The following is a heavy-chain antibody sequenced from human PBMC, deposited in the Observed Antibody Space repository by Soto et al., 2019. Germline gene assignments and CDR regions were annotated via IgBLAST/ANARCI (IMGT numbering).Heavy chain of an antibody. CDR2: ISATGGST. J-gene: IGHJ4*02. V-gene: IGHV3-23*01. Sequence: GGSLRLSCAVSGFTFSSCAMSWVRQAPGKGLEWVSAISATGGSTYYADSVKGRFTVSRDNSQNTLYLQMNSLRAGDTAVYYCAKRPPYSSGWYYFDYWGQGTLVTVSS. D-gene: IGHD6-19*01. CDR3: AKRPPYSSGWYYFDY. CDR1: GFTFSSCA.